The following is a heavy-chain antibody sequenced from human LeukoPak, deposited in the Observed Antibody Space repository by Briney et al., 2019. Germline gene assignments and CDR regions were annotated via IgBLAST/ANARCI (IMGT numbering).Heavy chain of an antibody. V-gene: IGHV3-23*01. Sequence: GGSLRLSCAVSGITLSNYGMSWVRQAPGKGLEWVAGISDSGGRTNYADSVKGRFTISRDNPKNTLYLQMNSLRAEDTAVYFCAKRGVVIRVILVGFHKEAFYFDSWGLGALVTVSS. J-gene: IGHJ4*02. CDR3: AKRGVVIRVILVGFHKEAFYFDS. D-gene: IGHD3-22*01. CDR1: GITLSNYG. CDR2: ISDSGGRT.